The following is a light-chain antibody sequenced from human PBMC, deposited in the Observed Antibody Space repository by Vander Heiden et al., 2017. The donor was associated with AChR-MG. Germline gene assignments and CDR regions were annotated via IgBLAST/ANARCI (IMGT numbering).Light chain of an antibody. CDR3: QSYDSSLSGYVV. J-gene: IGLJ2*01. V-gene: IGLV1-40*01. Sequence: QSVLPQPPSVSGAPGQWGTISCTGSGSNIGAGYDVHWYQQLPGTAPKLLIYGNSNRPSGVPDRFSGSKSGTSASLAITGLQAEDEADYYCQSYDSSLSGYVVFGGGTKLTVL. CDR1: GSNIGAGYD. CDR2: GNS.